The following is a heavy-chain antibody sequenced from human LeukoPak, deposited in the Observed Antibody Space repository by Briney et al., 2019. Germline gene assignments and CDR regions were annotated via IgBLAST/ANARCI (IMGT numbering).Heavy chain of an antibody. J-gene: IGHJ2*01. V-gene: IGHV4-59*08. CDR2: ISYSGTS. CDR3: ARHGSDSSFDL. D-gene: IGHD2-21*02. Sequence: PSETLSLTCTVPGGSISSYYWSGIRQPPGKGLEWIGYISYSGTSNYNPSLKSRVTMSLDTSKNQFSLKLSSVAAADTAVYYCARHGSDSSFDLWGRGTLVTVSS. CDR1: GGSISSYY.